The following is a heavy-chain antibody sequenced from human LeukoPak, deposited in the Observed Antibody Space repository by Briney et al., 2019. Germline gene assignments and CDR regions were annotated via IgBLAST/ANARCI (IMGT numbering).Heavy chain of an antibody. J-gene: IGHJ4*02. V-gene: IGHV3-21*01. Sequence: GGSLRLSCAASGFTFSSYSMNWVRQAPGKGLEWVSSISSSSSYIYYADSVKGRFTISRDNAKNSLYLQMNSLRAEDTAVYYCARDIVVVPATLGYRGQGTLVTVSS. CDR2: ISSSSSYI. D-gene: IGHD2-2*01. CDR1: GFTFSSYS. CDR3: ARDIVVVPATLGY.